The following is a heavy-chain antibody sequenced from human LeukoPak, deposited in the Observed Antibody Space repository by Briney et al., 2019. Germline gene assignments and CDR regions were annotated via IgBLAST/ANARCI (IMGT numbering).Heavy chain of an antibody. J-gene: IGHJ4*02. Sequence: PGGSLRLSCAASGLTFSTYWMHWVRQAPGKGLVWVSRINSDGRSTTYADFVKGRFTISRDNAKNTLYLQMNSLRAEDTAVYYCAREGTSGWYYLDYWSQGTLVTVSS. V-gene: IGHV3-74*01. CDR2: INSDGRST. D-gene: IGHD6-19*01. CDR1: GLTFSTYW. CDR3: AREGTSGWYYLDY.